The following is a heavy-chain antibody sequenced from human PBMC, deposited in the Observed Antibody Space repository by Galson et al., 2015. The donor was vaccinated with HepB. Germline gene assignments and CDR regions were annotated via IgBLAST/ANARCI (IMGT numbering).Heavy chain of an antibody. CDR2: ISSSGSTI. CDR1: GFTFSDYY. D-gene: IGHD3-22*01. Sequence: SLRLSCAASGFTFSDYYMSWIRQAPGKGLEWVSYISSSGSTIYYADSVKGRFTISRDNAKNSLYLQMNSLRAEDTAVYYCARYYYDRLYYYYYGMDVWGQGTTVTVSS. V-gene: IGHV3-11*01. J-gene: IGHJ6*02. CDR3: ARYYYDRLYYYYYGMDV.